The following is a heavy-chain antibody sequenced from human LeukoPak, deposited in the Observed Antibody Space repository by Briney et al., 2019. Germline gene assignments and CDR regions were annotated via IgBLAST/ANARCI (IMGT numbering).Heavy chain of an antibody. D-gene: IGHD6-19*01. Sequence: GGSLRLSCAASGFTFDDYGMSWVRQAPGKGLEWVSGINWNVGSTGYADSVKGRFTISRDNAKNSLYLQMNSLRAEDTALYHCARGGSSGPFDYWGQGTLVTVSS. CDR2: INWNVGST. CDR1: GFTFDDYG. V-gene: IGHV3-20*01. CDR3: ARGGSSGPFDY. J-gene: IGHJ4*02.